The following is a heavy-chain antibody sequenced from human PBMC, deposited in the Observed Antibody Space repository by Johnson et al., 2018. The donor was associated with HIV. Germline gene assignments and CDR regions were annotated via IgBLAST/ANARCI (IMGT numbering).Heavy chain of an antibody. J-gene: IGHJ3*02. Sequence: QVQLLESGGGLVKPGGSLRLSCAASGFTFSSYPMHWVRQAPGKGLEWVALVSYDGSNKYYADSVKGRFTISRDNSKNTLYLQMNSLRAEDTAVYYCAKDLYSSSWTNDAFDIWGQGTMVTVSS. CDR3: AKDLYSSSWTNDAFDI. V-gene: IGHV3-30-3*01. CDR2: VSYDGSNK. D-gene: IGHD6-13*01. CDR1: GFTFSSYP.